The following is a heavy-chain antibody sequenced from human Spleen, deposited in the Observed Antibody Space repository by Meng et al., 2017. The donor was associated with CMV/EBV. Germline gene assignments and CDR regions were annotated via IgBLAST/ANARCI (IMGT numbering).Heavy chain of an antibody. D-gene: IGHD2/OR15-2a*01. J-gene: IGHJ4*02. CDR1: GYNFTSYD. CDR2: INPRGGST. Sequence: CKTSGYNFTSYDMHWVRQAPGQGLEWMGIINPRGGSTTYAQKFQDRITMTRDTSTSTVHMELSSLRSEDTAVYYCARDQDNMGYFDYWGQGTLVTVSS. V-gene: IGHV1-46*01. CDR3: ARDQDNMGYFDY.